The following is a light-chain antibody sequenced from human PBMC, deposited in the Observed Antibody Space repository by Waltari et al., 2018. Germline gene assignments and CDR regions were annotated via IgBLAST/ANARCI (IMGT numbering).Light chain of an antibody. V-gene: IGKV1-39*01. CDR1: QSISSY. CDR2: AAS. J-gene: IGKJ3*01. Sequence: DIQMTHSPSSLSASVGDRVTITCRASQSISSYLNWYQQKPGKAPKLLIYAASSLQSGVPSRFSGSGSGTDFTLTISSLQPEDFATYYCQQSYSTPPFTFGPGTKVDTK. CDR3: QQSYSTPPFT.